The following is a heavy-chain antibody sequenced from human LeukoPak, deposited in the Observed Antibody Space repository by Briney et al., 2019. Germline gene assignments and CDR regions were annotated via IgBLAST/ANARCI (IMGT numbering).Heavy chain of an antibody. CDR1: GFTFSTAS. D-gene: IGHD6-19*01. V-gene: IGHV3-23*01. J-gene: IGHJ4*02. Sequence: GGSLRLSCAASGFTFSTASLHWVRQAPGRGLEWVSAFDTGFGTYYPDSLKGRFTISSDNSKNTLFLQMNSLRAEDTAVYYCARSSGWWFLDYWGQGTLVTVSS. CDR3: ARSSGWWFLDY. CDR2: FDTGFGT.